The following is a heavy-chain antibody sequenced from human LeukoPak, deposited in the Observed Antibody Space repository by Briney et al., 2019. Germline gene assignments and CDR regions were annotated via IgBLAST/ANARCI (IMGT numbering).Heavy chain of an antibody. CDR1: GGTFSSYA. CDR2: IIPIFGTA. V-gene: IGHV1-69*13. CDR3: ARVSGYSSSDY. J-gene: IGHJ4*02. Sequence: VASVKVSCKASGGTFSSYAISWVRQAPGQGLEWMGGIIPIFGTANYAQKFQGRVTITADESTSTAYTELSSLRSEDTAVYYCARVSGYSSSDYWGQGTLVTVSS. D-gene: IGHD6-6*01.